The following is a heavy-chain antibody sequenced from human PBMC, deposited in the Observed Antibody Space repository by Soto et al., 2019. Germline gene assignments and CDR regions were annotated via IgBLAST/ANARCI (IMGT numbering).Heavy chain of an antibody. Sequence: QVQLVQSGAEVQKPGSSVKVSCKASGGTFSSYAISWVRQAPGQGLEWMGGIIPISDTTNYAQKCQGRVTITAAESTRTAYMELSSLRSEDTAVYYCARSQGSSTSLEIYYYYYYGVDVWGQGTTVTVSS. CDR3: ARSQGSSTSLEIYYYYYYGVDV. CDR2: IIPISDTT. CDR1: GGTFSSYA. D-gene: IGHD2-2*01. V-gene: IGHV1-69*01. J-gene: IGHJ6*02.